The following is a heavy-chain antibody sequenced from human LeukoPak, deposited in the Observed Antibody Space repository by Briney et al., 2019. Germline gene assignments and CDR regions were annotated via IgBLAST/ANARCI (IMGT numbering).Heavy chain of an antibody. CDR3: ASLGLSHSDGIDY. J-gene: IGHJ4*02. CDR1: GTSFTNYW. Sequence: GESLKISCKGSGTSFTNYWIAWVRQMPGKGLECMGIIYDGDTRYSPSYQGQVTISADKSISNAHLQWSSLKASDTAIYYCASLGLSHSDGIDYCGQRTLVTVSS. CDR2: IYDGDT. D-gene: IGHD2-15*01. V-gene: IGHV5-51*01.